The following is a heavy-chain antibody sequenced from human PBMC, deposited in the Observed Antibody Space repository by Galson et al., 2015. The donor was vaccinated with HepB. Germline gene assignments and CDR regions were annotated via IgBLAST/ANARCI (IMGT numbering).Heavy chain of an antibody. D-gene: IGHD2-15*01. V-gene: IGHV5-51*01. J-gene: IGHJ4*02. CDR3: ARGSQYCNGQSCRFDS. Sequence: QSGAEVKKPGEYLKISCKGSGYSFTSFWIAWVRQTPGKGLEWMGIIYPGDSDTRYSPSFQGQVTISVDKSINTAYLQWSSLEASDTAMYYCARGSQYCNGQSCRFDSWGQGSLVTVSS. CDR1: GYSFTSFW. CDR2: IYPGDSDT.